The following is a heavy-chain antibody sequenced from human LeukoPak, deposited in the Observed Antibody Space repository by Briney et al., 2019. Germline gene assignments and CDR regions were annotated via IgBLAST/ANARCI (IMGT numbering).Heavy chain of an antibody. V-gene: IGHV3-53*01. D-gene: IGHD3-16*01. CDR3: STTASWGV. Sequence: GGSLRLSCAASGFTVINNYMTWVRQAPGKGLERVSVIYSGGTTHYADSVKGRFTISRDNSKNTLYLQMNSLRVDDTAVYYCSTTASWGVWGKGTTVTVSS. CDR2: IYSGGTT. CDR1: GFTVINNY. J-gene: IGHJ6*04.